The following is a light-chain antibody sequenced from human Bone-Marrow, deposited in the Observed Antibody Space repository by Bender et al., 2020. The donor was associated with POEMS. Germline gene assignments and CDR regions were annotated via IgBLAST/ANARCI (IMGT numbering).Light chain of an antibody. V-gene: IGLV1-47*01. CDR1: SSNIGSNY. J-gene: IGLJ7*01. CDR2: RNN. CDR3: AAWDDSLSGAV. Sequence: QSVLTQPPSASGTPGQRVTISCSGSSSNIGSNYVYWYQQVPGTAPKLLIYRNNQRPSGVPDRFSGSKSGTSASLAISGLRSEAEADYYCAAWDDSLSGAVFGGGTQVTVL.